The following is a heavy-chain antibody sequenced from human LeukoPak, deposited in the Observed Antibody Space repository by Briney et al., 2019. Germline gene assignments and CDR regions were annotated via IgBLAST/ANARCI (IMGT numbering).Heavy chain of an antibody. Sequence: ASVKVSCMASRYTLPDFYLHWVRQAPGQGLAWVGWINPNSGGKNYAQEFQGRVTVTRDTYIRTAYMELSRLTSDDTAMYFCARAGIVIVPAEGDWGQGTLVTVSS. CDR3: ARAGIVIVPAEGD. CDR2: INPNSGGK. CDR1: RYTLPDFY. J-gene: IGHJ4*02. V-gene: IGHV1-2*02. D-gene: IGHD2-2*01.